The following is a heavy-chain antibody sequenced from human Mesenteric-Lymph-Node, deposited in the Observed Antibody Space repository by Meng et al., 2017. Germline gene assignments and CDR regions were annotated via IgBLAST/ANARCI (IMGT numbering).Heavy chain of an antibody. Sequence: GGSLRLSCAASGFTFSSYAMSWVRQAPGKGLEWVSAISGSGGSTYYADSVKGWFTISRDNSKNTLYLQMNSLRAEDTAVYYCARESWGMVRGVSYIGPQQNYYYYGMDVWGQGTTVTVSS. CDR3: ARESWGMVRGVSYIGPQQNYYYYGMDV. CDR2: ISGSGGST. V-gene: IGHV3-23*01. D-gene: IGHD3-10*01. J-gene: IGHJ6*02. CDR1: GFTFSSYA.